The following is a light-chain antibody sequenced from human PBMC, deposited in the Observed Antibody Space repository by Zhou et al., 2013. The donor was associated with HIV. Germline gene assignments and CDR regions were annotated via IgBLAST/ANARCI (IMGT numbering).Light chain of an antibody. J-gene: IGKJ2*04. CDR1: QSISSW. Sequence: DIQMAQSPSTRSASVGDSVTITCRASQSISSWLAWYQQKPGKAPKLLIYKASSLESGVPSRFSGSGSGTEFTLTISSLQPDDFATYYCQQYNSYSSSFGQGTKLEIK. CDR2: KAS. CDR3: QQYNSYSSS. V-gene: IGKV1-5*03.